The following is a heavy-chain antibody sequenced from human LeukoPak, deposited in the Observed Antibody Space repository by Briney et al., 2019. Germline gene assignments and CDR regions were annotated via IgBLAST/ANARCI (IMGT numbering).Heavy chain of an antibody. V-gene: IGHV3-66*02. CDR1: GFTVSSNY. CDR2: IYSGGST. Sequence: PGGSLRLSCAASGFTVSSNYMSWVRQAPGKGLEWVSVIYSGGSTYYAGSVKGRFTISRDNSKNTLYLQMNSLRAEDTAVYYCARTRGYSGYDGEYYFDYWGQGTLVTVSS. CDR3: ARTRGYSGYDGEYYFDY. D-gene: IGHD5-12*01. J-gene: IGHJ4*02.